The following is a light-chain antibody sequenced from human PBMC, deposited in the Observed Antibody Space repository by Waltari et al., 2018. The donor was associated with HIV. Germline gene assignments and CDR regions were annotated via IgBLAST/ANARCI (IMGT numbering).Light chain of an antibody. Sequence: QSALTQPASVSGSPGQSIVLPCTGRSSDFGYYDYVSWYHQYPGQAPQALIYEVTSRPSGTSSRFSGSKSATTAFLAISKLQTDDEADYFGSSYTRRGTVVFGGGTRLTVL. CDR2: EVT. V-gene: IGLV2-14*03. J-gene: IGLJ2*01. CDR1: SSDFGYYDY. CDR3: SSYTRRGTVV.